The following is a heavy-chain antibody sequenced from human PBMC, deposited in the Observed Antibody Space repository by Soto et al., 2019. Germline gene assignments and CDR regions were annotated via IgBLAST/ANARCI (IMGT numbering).Heavy chain of an antibody. CDR3: ARQRWLQLWYFDY. CDR2: IKQDGSER. CDR1: GFTFSNYW. D-gene: IGHD5-12*01. J-gene: IGHJ4*02. V-gene: IGHV3-7*03. Sequence: PGGSLRLSCAASGFTFSNYWMIWVRQAPGKGLEWVANIKQDGSERNYADSVKGRFTISRDIAKNSLSLRMNSLRAEDTAVYYCARQRWLQLWYFDYWGQGTLVTVSS.